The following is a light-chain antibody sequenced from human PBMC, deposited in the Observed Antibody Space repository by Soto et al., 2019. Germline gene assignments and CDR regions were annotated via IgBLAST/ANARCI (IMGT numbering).Light chain of an antibody. J-gene: IGKJ4*01. CDR1: QSISSW. CDR3: QQGYSFTVT. Sequence: MQMTQCPSTRSSSFGDRVTITWRASQSISSWLAWYQQKPGKAPKLLIYDASSLESGVPSRFSGSGSGTDGTLTISSLKKEDVPTYYCQQGYSFTVTFGGGTKVDI. V-gene: IGKV1-5*01. CDR2: DAS.